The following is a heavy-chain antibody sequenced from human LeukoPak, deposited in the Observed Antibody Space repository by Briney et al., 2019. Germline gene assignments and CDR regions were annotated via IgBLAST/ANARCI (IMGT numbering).Heavy chain of an antibody. J-gene: IGHJ5*02. CDR1: GGSISSYY. D-gene: IGHD6-13*01. CDR3: AIGIAAAGTEHWFDP. V-gene: IGHV4-59*01. Sequence: PSETLSLTCTVSGGSISSYYWSWIRQPPGKGLEWIGYIYYSGSTNYNPSLKSRVTISVDTSKNQFSLKLSSVTAADTAVYYCAIGIAAAGTEHWFDPWGQGTLVTVSS. CDR2: IYYSGST.